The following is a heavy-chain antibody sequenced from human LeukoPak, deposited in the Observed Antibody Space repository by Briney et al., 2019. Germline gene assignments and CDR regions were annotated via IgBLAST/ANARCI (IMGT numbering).Heavy chain of an antibody. V-gene: IGHV3-23*03. CDR2: IYSGGST. J-gene: IGHJ4*02. Sequence: GGSLRLSCAASGFTFSSYAMSWVRQAPGKGLEWVSVIYSGGSTYYADSVKGRFTISRDNSKNTLYLQMNSLRAEDTAVYYCAKEGSAAAPRVDYFDYWGQGTLVTVSS. CDR1: GFTFSSYA. D-gene: IGHD6-13*01. CDR3: AKEGSAAAPRVDYFDY.